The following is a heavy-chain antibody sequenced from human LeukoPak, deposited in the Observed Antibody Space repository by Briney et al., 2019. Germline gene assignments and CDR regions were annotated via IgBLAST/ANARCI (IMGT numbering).Heavy chain of an antibody. CDR3: ARGGRTVRGTVVVVAATTFDY. CDR1: GGSFSGYY. CDR2: INHSGST. V-gene: IGHV4-34*01. Sequence: SETLSLTCAVYGGSFSGYYWSWIRQPPGKGLEWIGEINHSGSTNYNPSLKSRVTISVDTSKNQFSLKLSSVTAADTAVYYCARGGRTVRGTVVVVAATTFDYWGQGTLVTVSS. D-gene: IGHD2-15*01. J-gene: IGHJ4*02.